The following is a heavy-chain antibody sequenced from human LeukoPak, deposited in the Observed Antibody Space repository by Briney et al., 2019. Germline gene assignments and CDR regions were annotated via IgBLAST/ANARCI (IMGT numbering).Heavy chain of an antibody. CDR1: GFTFSSYG. CDR2: ISYDGSDK. J-gene: IGHJ5*02. Sequence: GGSLRLSCAASGFTFSSYGMHWVRQAPGKGLEWVALISYDGSDKYYADSVKGRFTISRGNAKNTLYLQMNSLRAEDTAVYYCARDRMAGAYYYGSGSYTFDPWGQGTLVTVSS. CDR3: ARDRMAGAYYYGSGSYTFDP. D-gene: IGHD3-10*01. V-gene: IGHV3-30*03.